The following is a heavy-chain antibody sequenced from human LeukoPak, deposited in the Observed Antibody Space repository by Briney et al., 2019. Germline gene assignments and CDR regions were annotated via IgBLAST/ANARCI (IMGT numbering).Heavy chain of an antibody. CDR1: GFTFSDYA. Sequence: PGGSLRLSCAASGFTFSDYAMHWVRQAPGKGLEFVSVIGPIGVYTYYANSVKGRFTISRDNSKSTVSLQMGSLRDEDVAVYYCSRSPPGRTNWNYDDYWGRGTLVTVSS. J-gene: IGHJ4*02. D-gene: IGHD1-1*01. CDR2: IGPIGVYT. CDR3: SRSPPGRTNWNYDDY. V-gene: IGHV3-64*01.